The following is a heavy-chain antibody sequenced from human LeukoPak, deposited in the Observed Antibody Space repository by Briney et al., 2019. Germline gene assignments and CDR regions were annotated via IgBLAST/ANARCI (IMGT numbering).Heavy chain of an antibody. CDR3: ARGIATVTSYFDY. D-gene: IGHD4-17*01. CDR1: GYTFTGYY. J-gene: IGHJ4*02. CDR2: ISAYNGNT. Sequence: GASVKVSCKASGYTFTGYYMHWVRQAPGQGLEWMGWISAYNGNTNYAQKFQGRVTITADKSTSTAYMELSSLRSEDTAVYYCARGIATVTSYFDYWGQGTLVTVSS. V-gene: IGHV1-18*04.